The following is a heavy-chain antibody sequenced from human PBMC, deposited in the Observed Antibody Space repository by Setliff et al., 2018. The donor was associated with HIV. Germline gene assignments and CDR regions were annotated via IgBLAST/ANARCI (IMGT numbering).Heavy chain of an antibody. D-gene: IGHD3-9*01. CDR1: GLNFSAHT. CDR3: VRGLGSPTYYFDY. Sequence: GGSLRLSCAASGLNFSAHTMNWIRQAPGTGLEWVASISSSGSYIYYADSMKGRFTISRDNAKNSLYLQMNSLRAEDTAMYYCVRGLGSPTYYFDYWGQGTLVTVSS. CDR2: ISSSGSYI. J-gene: IGHJ4*02. V-gene: IGHV3-21*01.